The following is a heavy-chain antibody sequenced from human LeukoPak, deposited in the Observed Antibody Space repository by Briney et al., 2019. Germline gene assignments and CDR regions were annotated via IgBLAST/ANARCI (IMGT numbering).Heavy chain of an antibody. Sequence: GGSLRLSCAASGFTFNNYSIHWGRQAPGKGLEWVSSISTYSTYISYADSVKGRFTISRDNSKNSLYLHMNSLKAEDTAVYYCARDPWGYDLWGQGTLVTVS. CDR3: ARDPWGYDL. CDR2: ISTYSTYI. J-gene: IGHJ5*02. CDR1: GFTFNNYS. D-gene: IGHD2-15*01. V-gene: IGHV3-21*01.